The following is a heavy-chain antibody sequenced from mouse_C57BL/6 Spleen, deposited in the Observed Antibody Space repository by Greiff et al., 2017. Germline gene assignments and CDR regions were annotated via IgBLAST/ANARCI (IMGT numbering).Heavy chain of an antibody. Sequence: EVKLVESGGGLVKPGGSLKLSCAASGFTFSSYAMSWVRQTPEKMLEWVATISDGGSYTYYPDNVKGRFTISRDNAKNNLYLQMSHLKSEDTAMYYCARDERGYDKYFDVWGTGTTVTVSS. CDR1: GFTFSSYA. J-gene: IGHJ1*03. D-gene: IGHD2-2*01. CDR2: ISDGGSYT. CDR3: ARDERGYDKYFDV. V-gene: IGHV5-4*01.